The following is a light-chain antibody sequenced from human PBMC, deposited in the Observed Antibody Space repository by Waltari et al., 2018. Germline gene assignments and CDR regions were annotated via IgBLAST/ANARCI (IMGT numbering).Light chain of an antibody. V-gene: IGLV4-69*01. CDR1: GGHSTYA. CDR2: VSGDGSH. CDR3: QTWGTGV. Sequence: QLVLTQSPSASASLGASVKLTCTLSGGHSTYAIAWHQQQPEKGPRYLMRVSGDGSHTKGDGIPVRFSGSTSGAERYLTISSRQSEDEADYYCQTWGTGVFGGGTKLTVL. J-gene: IGLJ2*01.